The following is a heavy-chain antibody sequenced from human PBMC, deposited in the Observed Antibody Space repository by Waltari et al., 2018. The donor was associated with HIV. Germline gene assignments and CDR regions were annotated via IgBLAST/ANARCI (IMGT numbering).Heavy chain of an antibody. Sequence: EVQLVESGGGLVQPGGSLRLSCAASGFTFSSYWMHWVRQAPGKGLVWVSRINSDGSSTSYADSVKGRFTISRDNAKNTLYLQMNSLRAEDTAVYYCAGGSPGIAVAGLRGMDVWGQGTTVTVSS. CDR1: GFTFSSYW. D-gene: IGHD6-19*01. J-gene: IGHJ6*02. V-gene: IGHV3-74*01. CDR3: AGGSPGIAVAGLRGMDV. CDR2: INSDGSST.